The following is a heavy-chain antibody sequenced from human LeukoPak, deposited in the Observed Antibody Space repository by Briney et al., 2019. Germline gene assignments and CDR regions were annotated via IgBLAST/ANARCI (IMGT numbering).Heavy chain of an antibody. CDR3: ARQTSRYCSGGSCYSRQNLYYFDY. CDR1: GGSISSYY. V-gene: IGHV4-59*08. Sequence: SETLSLTCTVSGGSISSYYWSWIRQPPGKGLEWIGYIYYSGSTNYNPSLKSRVTISVDTSKNQFSLKLSSVTAADTAVYYCARQTSRYCSGGSCYSRQNLYYFDYWGQGTLVTVSS. J-gene: IGHJ4*02. CDR2: IYYSGST. D-gene: IGHD2-15*01.